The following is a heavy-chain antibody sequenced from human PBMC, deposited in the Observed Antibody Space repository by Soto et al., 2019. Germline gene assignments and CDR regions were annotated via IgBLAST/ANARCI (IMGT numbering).Heavy chain of an antibody. V-gene: IGHV5-51*01. Sequence: LGESLKISCKGSGYFFAGYWIAWVRQMPGKVLEWMGIIYPDNSNTKYSRSFQGQVTISADKSSSTAYLQWSSLKASDTAIYYCARQGAAVPTVPLIWFDPWGQGTLVTVSS. J-gene: IGHJ5*02. CDR1: GYFFAGYW. CDR3: ARQGAAVPTVPLIWFDP. CDR2: IYPDNSNT. D-gene: IGHD6-13*01.